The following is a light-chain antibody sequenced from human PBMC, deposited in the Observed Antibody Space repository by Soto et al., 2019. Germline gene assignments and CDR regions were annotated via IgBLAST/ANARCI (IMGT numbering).Light chain of an antibody. CDR1: QSVSSSY. CDR3: HQRQRWPRT. CDR2: GES. J-gene: IGKJ1*01. V-gene: IGKV3-20*01. Sequence: EVVLTQSPGTLSLSPGESATLSCRASQSVSSSYLAWYQQKTGQAPRLLIYGESSRATGIPDRLSGSGSGTDLNLTITRLEPEDFAFYDCHQRQRWPRTCGQGTKVDIK.